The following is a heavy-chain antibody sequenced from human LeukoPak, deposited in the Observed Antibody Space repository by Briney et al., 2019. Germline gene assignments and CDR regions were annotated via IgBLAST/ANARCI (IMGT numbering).Heavy chain of an antibody. Sequence: GGSLRLSCAASGFTFSTSEMNWVRQAPGKGLEWLSYVRGGGSTIYYADSVKGRFTISGDNAKNSLYLQMNSLRAEDTAVYYCARGGVTFGYWGQGTLVTVSS. D-gene: IGHD5-18*01. J-gene: IGHJ4*02. V-gene: IGHV3-48*03. CDR1: GFTFSTSE. CDR3: ARGGVTFGY. CDR2: VRGGGSTI.